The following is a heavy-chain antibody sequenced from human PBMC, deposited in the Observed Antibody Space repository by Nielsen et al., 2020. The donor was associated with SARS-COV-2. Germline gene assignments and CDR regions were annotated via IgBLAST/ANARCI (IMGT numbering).Heavy chain of an antibody. CDR2: IKSKASGGTT. V-gene: IGHV3-15*01. CDR3: VSSWTAP. CDR1: GFTFSDTW. D-gene: IGHD3-16*02. J-gene: IGHJ5*02. Sequence: GESLKISCAASGFTFSDTWMSWVRQAPGKGPEWVGRIKSKASGGTTDYAAPVRGRFTISRDDSKNTVHLQMNSLKTEDTAVYYCVSSWTAPWGQGTLVTVSS.